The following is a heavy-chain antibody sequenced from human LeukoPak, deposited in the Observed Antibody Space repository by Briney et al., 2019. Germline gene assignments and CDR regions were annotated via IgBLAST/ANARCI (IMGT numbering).Heavy chain of an antibody. CDR2: ISAYNGNT. CDR1: GYTFTSYG. V-gene: IGHV1-18*01. J-gene: IGHJ4*02. CDR3: ARIYGSGSYSDY. Sequence: ASVKVSCKASGYTFTSYGISWVRQAPGQGLEWMGWISAYNGNTNYAQKFQGRVTMTRDTSISTAYMELSRLRSDDTAVYYCARIYGSGSYSDYWGQGTLVTVSS. D-gene: IGHD3-10*01.